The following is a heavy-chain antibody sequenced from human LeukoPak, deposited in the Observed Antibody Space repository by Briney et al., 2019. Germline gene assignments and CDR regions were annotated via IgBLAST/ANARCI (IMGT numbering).Heavy chain of an antibody. Sequence: GGSLRLSCAASGFTVSSNYMSWVRQAPGKGLEWVSVIYSGGSTYYADSVKGRFTISRHNSKNTLYLQMNSLRAEDTAVYYRARATVTNYYDSSGYPLDYWGQGTLVTVSS. CDR1: GFTVSSNY. CDR2: IYSGGST. J-gene: IGHJ4*02. D-gene: IGHD3-22*01. CDR3: ARATVTNYYDSSGYPLDY. V-gene: IGHV3-53*04.